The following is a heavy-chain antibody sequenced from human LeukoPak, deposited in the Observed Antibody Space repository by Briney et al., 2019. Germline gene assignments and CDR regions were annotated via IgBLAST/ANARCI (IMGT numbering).Heavy chain of an antibody. CDR2: IRGTGGGGET. J-gene: IGHJ5*01. CDR3: AKGDWFDS. V-gene: IGHV3-23*01. CDR1: GFTFNIYA. Sequence: GGSLRLSCAASGFTFNIYAMTWARQAPGKGLEWVSAIRGTGGGGETFYADPVKGRFTISRDDSNNTVYLQMSSLRAEDTAVYYCAKGDWFDSWGPGTLVTVSP.